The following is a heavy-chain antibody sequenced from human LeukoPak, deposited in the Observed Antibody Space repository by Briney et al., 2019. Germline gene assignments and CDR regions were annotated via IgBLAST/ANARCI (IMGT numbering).Heavy chain of an antibody. V-gene: IGHV1-2*02. J-gene: IGHJ4*02. CDR3: AIVTTADGC. D-gene: IGHD4-17*01. CDR1: GYTFTSYY. CDR2: INPTHGGT. Sequence: ASVKVSCKASGYTFTSYYIHWVRQAPGQGLEWMGWINPTHGGTNFAQKFQGRVTLTRDTSITTAYMELTGLIPDDTAMYYCAIVTTADGCWGQGTPLTVSS.